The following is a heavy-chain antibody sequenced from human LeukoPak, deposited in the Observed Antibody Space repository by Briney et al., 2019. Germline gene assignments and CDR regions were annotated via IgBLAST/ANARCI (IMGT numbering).Heavy chain of an antibody. J-gene: IGHJ3*02. D-gene: IGHD3-10*01. CDR2: ISSSSSTI. V-gene: IGHV3-48*04. CDR1: GFTFSSYS. Sequence: GGSLRLSCAASGFTFSSYSMNWVRQAPGKGLEWVSYISSSSSTIYYADSVKGRFTISRDNAKNSLYLQMNSLRAEDTAVYYCARFYYGSGSYGRFDIWGQGTMVTVSS. CDR3: ARFYYGSGSYGRFDI.